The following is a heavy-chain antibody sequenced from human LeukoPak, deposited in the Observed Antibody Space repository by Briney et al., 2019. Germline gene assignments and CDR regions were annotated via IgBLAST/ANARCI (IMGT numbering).Heavy chain of an antibody. CDR1: GGTFSSYA. V-gene: IGHV1-69*13. Sequence: SVKLSCKPSGGTFSSYAISWVRQAPGHGLEWMGGIIPIFGTANYAQKLHGRVTITADGSTRTAYMELRSVRSEDRAVYYCVREWECSRSHDLDFWG. J-gene: IGHJ6*01. CDR2: IIPIFGTA. D-gene: IGHD6-6*01. CDR3: VREWECSRSHDLDF.